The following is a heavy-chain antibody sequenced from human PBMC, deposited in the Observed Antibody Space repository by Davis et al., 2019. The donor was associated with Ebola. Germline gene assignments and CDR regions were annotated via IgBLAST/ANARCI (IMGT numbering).Heavy chain of an antibody. CDR1: GYTFTSYD. V-gene: IGHV1-8*01. CDR3: ARGRVGSSTSCNFVGSSSCDDFDY. J-gene: IGHJ4*02. D-gene: IGHD2-2*01. Sequence: AASVQVSCKASGYTFTSYDINWVRQATGQGLEWMGWMNLNSGNTGYAQKFQGRVTMTRNTSISTAYMELSSLRSEDTAVYYCARGRVGSSTSCNFVGSSSCDDFDYWGQGTLVTVSS. CDR2: MNLNSGNT.